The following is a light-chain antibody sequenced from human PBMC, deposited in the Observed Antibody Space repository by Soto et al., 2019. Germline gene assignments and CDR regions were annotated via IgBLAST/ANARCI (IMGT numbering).Light chain of an antibody. J-gene: IGKJ4*01. Sequence: EIVLTQSPATLSLSPGERATLSCRASQSVSSYLAWFQQKPGQAPRLLIYDASNRATGIPARFSGSGSGTDLTLTISSLEPEDFAVYYCQQHSNWPLTFGGGTKVDIK. CDR2: DAS. CDR1: QSVSSY. CDR3: QQHSNWPLT. V-gene: IGKV3-11*01.